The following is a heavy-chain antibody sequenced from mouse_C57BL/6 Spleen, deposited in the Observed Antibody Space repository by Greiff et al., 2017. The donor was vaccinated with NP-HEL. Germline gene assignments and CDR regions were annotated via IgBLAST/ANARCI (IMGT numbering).Heavy chain of an antibody. CDR2: IDPENGDT. Sequence: EVQLQQSGAELVRPGASVKLSCTASGFNIKDDYMHWVKQRPEQGLEWIGWIDPENGDTEYASKFQGKATITADTSSNTAYLQLSSLTSEDTAVYYCTTGSRRFDYWGQGTTLTVSS. V-gene: IGHV14-4*01. D-gene: IGHD1-1*01. CDR3: TTGSRRFDY. J-gene: IGHJ2*01. CDR1: GFNIKDDY.